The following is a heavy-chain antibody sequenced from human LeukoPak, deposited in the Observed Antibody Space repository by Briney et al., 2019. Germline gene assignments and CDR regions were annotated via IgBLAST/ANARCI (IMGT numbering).Heavy chain of an antibody. D-gene: IGHD1-26*01. J-gene: IGHJ3*02. CDR2: ISSSSSSI. Sequence: GGSLRLSCAASGFTFSSYGMSWVRQAPGKGLEGVSSISSSSSSIYYADSVKGRFTISRDNARNSLYLQMNSLRAEDTAVYYCARVPPWDLAHAFDIWGQGTMVTVSS. CDR3: ARVPPWDLAHAFDI. V-gene: IGHV3-21*01. CDR1: GFTFSSYG.